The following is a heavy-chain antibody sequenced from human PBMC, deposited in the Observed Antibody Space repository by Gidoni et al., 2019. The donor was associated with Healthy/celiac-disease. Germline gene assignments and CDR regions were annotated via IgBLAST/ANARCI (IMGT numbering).Heavy chain of an antibody. CDR2: IYYSGST. CDR3: ARGAAYYYYGMDV. D-gene: IGHD6-25*01. Sequence: QLQPQESGPGLVKPSETLSLTCTVSGCSISSSSYYWGWIRQPPGKGLEWIGSIYYSGSTYYNPSLKSRVTISVDTSKNQFSLKLSSVTAADTAVYYCARGAAYYYYGMDVWGQGTTVTVSS. V-gene: IGHV4-39*07. J-gene: IGHJ6*02. CDR1: GCSISSSSYY.